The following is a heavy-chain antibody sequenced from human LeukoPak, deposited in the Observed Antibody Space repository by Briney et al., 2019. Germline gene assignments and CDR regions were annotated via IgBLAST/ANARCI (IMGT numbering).Heavy chain of an antibody. V-gene: IGHV3-33*01. CDR1: GFTFSSYG. Sequence: GRSPRLSCAASGFTFSSYGMHWVRQAPGKGLEWVAVIWYDGSNKYYADSVKGRFTISRDNSKNTLYLQMNSLRAEDTAVYYCAREVAMVRGVTHYYYGMDVWGQGTTVTVSS. D-gene: IGHD3-10*01. CDR3: AREVAMVRGVTHYYYGMDV. J-gene: IGHJ6*02. CDR2: IWYDGSNK.